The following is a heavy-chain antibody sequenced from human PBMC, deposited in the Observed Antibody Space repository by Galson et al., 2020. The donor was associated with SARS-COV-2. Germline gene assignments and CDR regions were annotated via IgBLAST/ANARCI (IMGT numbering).Heavy chain of an antibody. Sequence: KMSGPTLVKPTQTLTLTCTFSGFSLSTSGVGVGWIRQPPGKALEWLALIYWDDDKRYSPSLKSRLTITKDTSKNQVVLTLTNMDPVDTATYYCAHRKEVDSSGWYWFDPWGQGTLVTVSS. J-gene: IGHJ5*02. CDR1: GFSLSTSGVG. CDR2: IYWDDDK. D-gene: IGHD6-19*01. V-gene: IGHV2-5*02. CDR3: AHRKEVDSSGWYWFDP.